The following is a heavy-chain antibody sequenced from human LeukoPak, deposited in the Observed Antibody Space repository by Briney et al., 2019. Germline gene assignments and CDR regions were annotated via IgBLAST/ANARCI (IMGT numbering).Heavy chain of an antibody. V-gene: IGHV3-30*04. Sequence: GWSLRLSFPASGCTFINYAMHWVRQAPGKGLEGVAVISYDGSNKYYADSVEGRLTISRDNSKHTLYLQMNSLRAEDTAVYYCARDPYYYGSGSYPSFLDYWGQGTLVTVSS. CDR3: ARDPYYYGSGSYPSFLDY. J-gene: IGHJ4*02. CDR2: ISYDGSNK. D-gene: IGHD3-10*01. CDR1: GCTFINYA.